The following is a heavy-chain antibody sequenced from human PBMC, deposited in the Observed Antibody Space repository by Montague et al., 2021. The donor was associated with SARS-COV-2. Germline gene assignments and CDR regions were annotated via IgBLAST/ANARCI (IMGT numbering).Heavy chain of an antibody. CDR2: ISWNSGSI. Sequence: SLRLSCAASGFTSDDYAMHWVRQASGKGLEWVSGISWNSGSIGYADSVKGRFTISRDNAKNSLYLQMNSLRAEDTALYYCAKAGSTSCYVRCGWFDPWGQGTLVTVSS. V-gene: IGHV3-9*02. J-gene: IGHJ5*02. CDR1: GFTSDDYA. D-gene: IGHD2-2*01. CDR3: AKAGSTSCYVRCGWFDP.